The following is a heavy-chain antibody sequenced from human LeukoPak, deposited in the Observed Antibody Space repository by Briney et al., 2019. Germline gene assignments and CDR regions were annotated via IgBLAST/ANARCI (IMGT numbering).Heavy chain of an antibody. J-gene: IGHJ4*02. D-gene: IGHD2-15*01. CDR1: GGTFSSYA. Sequence: ASVKVSCKASGGTFSSYAISWVRQAPGQGLEWMGGIIPIFGTANYAQKFQGRVTITADESTSTAYMELSSLRSEDTAVYYCARCGSGGSCPFDYWGQGTLVTVSS. CDR3: ARCGSGGSCPFDY. CDR2: IIPIFGTA. V-gene: IGHV1-69*13.